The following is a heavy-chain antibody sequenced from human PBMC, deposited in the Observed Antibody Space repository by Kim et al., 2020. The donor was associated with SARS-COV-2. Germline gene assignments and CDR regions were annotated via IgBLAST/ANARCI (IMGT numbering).Heavy chain of an antibody. Sequence: ASVKVSCKASGYTFTRYGISWVRQAPGQGLEWMGWISGYNGNTDYAQNFQDRVTVTTDTSTSTVYMELRSLRSDDTAVYYCARKPTGMTLDYWGQGTLVTVSS. V-gene: IGHV1-18*01. CDR1: GYTFTRYG. CDR2: ISGYNGNT. D-gene: IGHD5-18*01. J-gene: IGHJ4*02. CDR3: ARKPTGMTLDY.